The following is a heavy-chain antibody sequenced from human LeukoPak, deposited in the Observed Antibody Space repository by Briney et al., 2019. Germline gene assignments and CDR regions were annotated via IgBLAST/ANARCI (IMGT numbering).Heavy chain of an antibody. CDR2: ISYDGSNK. CDR1: GFTFSSYA. CDR3: ARDPIAAAGRPAEYFQH. J-gene: IGHJ1*01. D-gene: IGHD6-13*01. V-gene: IGHV3-30-3*01. Sequence: PGGSLRLSCAASGFTFSSYAMHWVRQAPGKGLEWVAVISYDGSNKYYADSVKGRFTISRDNSKNTLYLQMNSLRAEDTAVYYCARDPIAAAGRPAEYFQHWGQGTLVTVSS.